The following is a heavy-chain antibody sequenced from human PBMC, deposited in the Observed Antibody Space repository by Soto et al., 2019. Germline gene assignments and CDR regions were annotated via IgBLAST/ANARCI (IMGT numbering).Heavy chain of an antibody. J-gene: IGHJ6*02. CDR2: ISYDGRHI. Sequence: QLHLVESGGGVVQPGNSLRLSCTASGFIFSNYAMHWVRQAPGKGLEWVALISYDGRHIYYADSVKGRFAIPRDNFKNTLDLVMNSLRREDTAMYYCARDVSDYVLDVWGQGTTVNVSS. CDR3: ARDVSDYVLDV. D-gene: IGHD4-17*01. CDR1: GFIFSNYA. V-gene: IGHV3-30*09.